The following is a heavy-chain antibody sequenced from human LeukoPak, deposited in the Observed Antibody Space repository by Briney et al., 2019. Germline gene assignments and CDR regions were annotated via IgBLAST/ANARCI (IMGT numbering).Heavy chain of an antibody. V-gene: IGHV3-30*18. D-gene: IGHD7-27*01. CDR1: GFTFSSYG. CDR3: AKIPLGDY. CDR2: ISYDGSNK. Sequence: GRSLRLSCAASGFTFSSYGMHWVRQAPGKGLEWVAVISYDGSNKYYADSVKGRFTISRDNSKNTLYLQMNSLRAEDTAVYYCAKIPLGDYWGQGTLSPSPQ. J-gene: IGHJ4*02.